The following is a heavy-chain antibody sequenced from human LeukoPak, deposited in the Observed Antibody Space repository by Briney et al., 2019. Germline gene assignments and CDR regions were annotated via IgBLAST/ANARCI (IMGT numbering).Heavy chain of an antibody. CDR3: ARDYGDYSSYFQH. V-gene: IGHV3-53*01. CDR1: GFTVSNNY. Sequence: GGSLRLSCAASGFTVSNNYMSWVRQAPGKGLEWVSVIYSGGSTYYADSVKGRFTISRDNSKNTLYLQMNSLRAEDTAVYYCARDYGDYSSYFQHWGQGTLVTVSS. CDR2: IYSGGST. J-gene: IGHJ1*01. D-gene: IGHD4-17*01.